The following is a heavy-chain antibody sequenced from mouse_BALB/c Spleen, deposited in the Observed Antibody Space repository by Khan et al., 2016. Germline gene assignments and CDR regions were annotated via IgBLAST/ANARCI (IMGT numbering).Heavy chain of an antibody. J-gene: IGHJ3*01. Sequence: QVQLKQSGPGLVQPSQSLSITCTVSGFSLTSYGVHWVRQSPGKGLEWLGVIWRGGSTDYNAAFMSRLSITKDNSKSQVFFKMNSLQADDTARYYCAKNGDYDGAWFAYWGQGTLVTVSA. CDR1: GFSLTSYG. V-gene: IGHV2-5*01. D-gene: IGHD2-4*01. CDR3: AKNGDYDGAWFAY. CDR2: IWRGGST.